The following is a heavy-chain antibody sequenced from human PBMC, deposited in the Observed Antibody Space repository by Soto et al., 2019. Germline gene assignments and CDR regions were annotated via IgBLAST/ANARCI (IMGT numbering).Heavy chain of an antibody. CDR2: IKQDGSEK. CDR1: GFTCSSYW. CDR3: ARIFGPPSGYFDY. Sequence: GGSLRLSCAASGFTCSSYWMSWVRQAAGKGLEWVANIKQDGSEKYYVDSVKGRFTISRDNAKNSLYLQMNSLRAEDTAVYYCARIFGPPSGYFDYWGQGTLVTVSS. J-gene: IGHJ4*02. D-gene: IGHD3-10*01. V-gene: IGHV3-7*05.